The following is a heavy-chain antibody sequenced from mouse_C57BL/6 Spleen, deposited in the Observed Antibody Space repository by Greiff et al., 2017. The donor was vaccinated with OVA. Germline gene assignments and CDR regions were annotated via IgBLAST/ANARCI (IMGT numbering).Heavy chain of an antibody. CDR3: AREGSGFAY. D-gene: IGHD1-1*01. Sequence: QVQLQQPGAELVKPGASVKLSCKASVYTFTSYWMHWVKQRPGQGLEWIGMIHPNSGSTNYNEKFKSKATLTVDKSSSTAYMQLSSLTSEDSAVYYCAREGSGFAYWGQGTLVTVSA. V-gene: IGHV1-64*01. CDR1: VYTFTSYW. J-gene: IGHJ3*01. CDR2: IHPNSGST.